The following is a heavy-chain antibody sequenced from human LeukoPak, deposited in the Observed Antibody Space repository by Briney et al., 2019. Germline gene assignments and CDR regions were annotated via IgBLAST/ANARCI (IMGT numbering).Heavy chain of an antibody. J-gene: IGHJ6*03. CDR1: GGSISSGSYY. D-gene: IGHD1-26*01. V-gene: IGHV4-61*02. Sequence: SETLSLTCTVCGGSISSGSYYWSWIGQPAGKGLEWIVRIYTSASTNYNPSLKRRVTISVDPSKNQFSLKLSSVTAADTAVYYCARAVIVGAPLGYYYMDVWGKGTTVTVSS. CDR2: IYTSAST. CDR3: ARAVIVGAPLGYYYMDV.